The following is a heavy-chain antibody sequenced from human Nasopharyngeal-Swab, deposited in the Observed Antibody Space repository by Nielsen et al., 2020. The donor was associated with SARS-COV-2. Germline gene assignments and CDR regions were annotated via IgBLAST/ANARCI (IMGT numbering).Heavy chain of an antibody. J-gene: IGHJ4*02. Sequence: GGSLRLSCAASGFTFSSYGMHWVRRAPGKGLEWVAVISYDGSNKYYADSVKGRFTISRDNSKNTLYLQMNSLRAEDTAVYYCAKDHGINYYGSGRDWGQGTLVTVSS. CDR1: GFTFSSYG. CDR2: ISYDGSNK. CDR3: AKDHGINYYGSGRD. D-gene: IGHD3-10*01. V-gene: IGHV3-30*18.